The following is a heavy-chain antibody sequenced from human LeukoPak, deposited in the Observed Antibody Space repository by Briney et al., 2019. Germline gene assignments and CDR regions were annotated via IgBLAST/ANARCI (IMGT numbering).Heavy chain of an antibody. Sequence: PGGSLRLSCAAPGFTFSSYAMSWVRQAPGKGLEWVANIKQDGSEKYYVDSVKGRFTISRDNAKNSLYLQMNSLRAEDTAVYYCARDGNYDFWSGYYHSFDYWGQGTLVTVSS. D-gene: IGHD3-3*01. CDR1: GFTFSSYA. J-gene: IGHJ4*02. CDR3: ARDGNYDFWSGYYHSFDY. CDR2: IKQDGSEK. V-gene: IGHV3-7*01.